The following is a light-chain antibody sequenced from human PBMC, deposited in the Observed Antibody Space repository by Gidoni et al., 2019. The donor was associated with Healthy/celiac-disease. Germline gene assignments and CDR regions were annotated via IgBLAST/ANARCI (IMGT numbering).Light chain of an antibody. V-gene: IGKV3-20*01. J-gene: IGKJ2*01. CDR3: QQYGSSPLT. CDR2: GAS. Sequence: EIVLTQSPGTLSLSPGERATLSCRASQSVSSSYLAWYQQKPGQAPRLLIDGASSRATGIPDRFSGSGSGTDFTLTISRLEPEDFAVYYCQQYGSSPLTFGQGTKLEIK. CDR1: QSVSSSY.